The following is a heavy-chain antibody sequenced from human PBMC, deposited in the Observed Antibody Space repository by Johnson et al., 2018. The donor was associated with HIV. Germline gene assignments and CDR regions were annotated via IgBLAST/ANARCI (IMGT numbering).Heavy chain of an antibody. V-gene: IGHV3-73*01. J-gene: IGHJ3*02. CDR1: GFTFSGSA. CDR3: VRGRVVDLRGDAFDI. CDR2: IRSKPDSYAT. Sequence: VQLVESGGGLVQPGGSLKLSCAASGFTFSGSAMHWVRQPSGKGLEWVGRIRSKPDSYATAYAASVKGRFTISRDNSKNTLHLQMNSLRAEDTALYYCVRGRVVDLRGDAFDIWGQGTMVTVSS. D-gene: IGHD3-22*01.